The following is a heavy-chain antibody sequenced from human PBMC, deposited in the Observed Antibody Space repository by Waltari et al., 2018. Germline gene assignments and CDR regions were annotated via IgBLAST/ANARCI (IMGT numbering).Heavy chain of an antibody. D-gene: IGHD3-22*01. CDR3: ARVTEDYYDSSGYYYDAFDI. J-gene: IGHJ3*02. Sequence: QVQLVQSGAEVKKPGSSVKVSCKASGGTFSSYAISWVRQAPGQGLEWMGGIIPILGIANYAQKCQGRVTITADKSTSTAYMELSSLRSEDTAVYYCARVTEDYYDSSGYYYDAFDIWDQGTMVTVSS. CDR2: IIPILGIA. CDR1: GGTFSSYA. V-gene: IGHV1-69*10.